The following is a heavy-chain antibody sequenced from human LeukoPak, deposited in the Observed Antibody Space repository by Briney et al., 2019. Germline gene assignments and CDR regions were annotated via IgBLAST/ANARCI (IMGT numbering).Heavy chain of an antibody. Sequence: SETLSLPCTVSGGSISGSRYYWGWIRQPPGEGLEWIGVIDYRGSTFYNPSLKSRVSISVDMSKIQFSLKLSSVTAADTAVYYCARNMDWSQGTLVIVSS. V-gene: IGHV4-39*01. J-gene: IGHJ4*02. CDR1: GGSISGSRYY. D-gene: IGHD2/OR15-2a*01. CDR2: IDYRGST. CDR3: ARNMD.